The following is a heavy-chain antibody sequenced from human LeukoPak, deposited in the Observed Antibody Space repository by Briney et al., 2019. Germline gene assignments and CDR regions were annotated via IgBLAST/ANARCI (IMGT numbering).Heavy chain of an antibody. J-gene: IGHJ4*02. V-gene: IGHV1-18*01. CDR2: ISAYNGNT. D-gene: IGHD5-18*01. CDR3: ARWGPRFMVTRIDY. CDR1: GYTFTSYG. Sequence: APVKVSCKASGYTFTSYGITWVRQAPGQGLEWMGWISAYNGNTNYAQRFLGRVTTTTDTSTSTAYMELRSLRSDDTAVYYCARWGPRFMVTRIDYWGQGTLVTVSS.